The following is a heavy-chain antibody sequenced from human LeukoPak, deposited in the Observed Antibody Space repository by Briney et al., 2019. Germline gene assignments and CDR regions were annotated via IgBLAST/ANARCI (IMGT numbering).Heavy chain of an antibody. V-gene: IGHV1-46*01. CDR3: ATDKEVVPSAIYFDY. D-gene: IGHD2-2*01. CDR1: GDTFTSYY. Sequence: EASVKVSCTASGDTFTSYYIHWVRQAPGQGLEWMGIINPSGGSTRYPQKFQGRVTMTRDTSTSTVYMEVSSLRSEDTAVYYCATDKEVVPSAIYFDYWGQGTLVTVSS. J-gene: IGHJ4*02. CDR2: INPSGGST.